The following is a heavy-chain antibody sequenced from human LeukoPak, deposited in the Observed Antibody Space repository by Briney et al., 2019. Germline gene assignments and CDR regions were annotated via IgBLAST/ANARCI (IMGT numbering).Heavy chain of an antibody. D-gene: IGHD2-2*01. CDR1: GFTFSDYY. CDR3: TGYCSSASCYHAGF. J-gene: IGHJ4*02. Sequence: PGGSLRLSCAASGFTFSDYYMSWIRQAPGEGLEWVSYISSSGSTIYYADSVEGRFTISRDNAKNSLYLQMNSLRVEDTAVYYCTGYCSSASCYHAGFWGQGTLVTVSS. CDR2: ISSSGSTI. V-gene: IGHV3-11*01.